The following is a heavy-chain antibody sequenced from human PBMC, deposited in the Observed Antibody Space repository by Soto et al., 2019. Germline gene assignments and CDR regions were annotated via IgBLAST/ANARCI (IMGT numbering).Heavy chain of an antibody. CDR2: INPKSDDT. V-gene: IGHV1-2*02. CDR1: GYPFSDNQ. J-gene: IGHJ5*02. CDR3: ERKHYLDYIRWGLDP. Sequence: ASVKVSCKASGYPFSDNQIHWLRRAPGQGLEWMGRINPKSDDTNYAQKFQGRVTMTRDTSIDTAYLELTGLTSDDTATYYCERKHYLDYIRWGLDPWGQGTLVTVYS. D-gene: IGHD4-17*01.